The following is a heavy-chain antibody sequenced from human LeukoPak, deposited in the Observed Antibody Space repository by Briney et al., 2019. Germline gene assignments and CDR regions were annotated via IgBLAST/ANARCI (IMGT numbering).Heavy chain of an antibody. CDR1: DGFIRSYY. CDR2: ISGSGGST. J-gene: IGHJ3*02. V-gene: IGHV3-23*01. CDR3: AKENVGLERRSAFDI. D-gene: IGHD1-1*01. Sequence: ETLSLTCTVSDGFIRSYYWSWIRQPPGKGLEWVSAISGSGGSTYYADSVKGRFTTSRDNSKNTLYLQMNSLRAEDTAVYYCAKENVGLERRSAFDIWGQGTMVTVSS.